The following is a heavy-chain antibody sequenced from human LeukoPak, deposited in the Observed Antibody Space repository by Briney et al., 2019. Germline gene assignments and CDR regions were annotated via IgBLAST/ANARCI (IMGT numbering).Heavy chain of an antibody. D-gene: IGHD6-13*01. Sequence: SETLSLTCTVSGGSISSGGYYWSWIRQHPGKGLEWIGYIYYSGSTYYNPSLKSRVTISVDTSKNQFSLKLSSVTAADTAVYYCARITARWQQLVDYWGQGTLVTVSS. CDR2: IYYSGST. CDR1: GGSISSGGYY. J-gene: IGHJ4*02. CDR3: ARITARWQQLVDY. V-gene: IGHV4-31*03.